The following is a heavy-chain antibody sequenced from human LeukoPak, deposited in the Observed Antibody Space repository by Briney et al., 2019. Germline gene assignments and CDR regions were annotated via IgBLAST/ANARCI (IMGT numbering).Heavy chain of an antibody. Sequence: PGGSLRLSCAASGFTVSSNYMSWVRQAPGKGLEWVSVVYSGGSTYYADSVKGRFTISRDNSKNTLYLQMNSLRAEDTAVYYCARVTPYRAFDIWGQGTMVTVSS. CDR3: ARVTPYRAFDI. D-gene: IGHD1-14*01. CDR1: GFTVSSNY. J-gene: IGHJ3*02. CDR2: VYSGGST. V-gene: IGHV3-66*01.